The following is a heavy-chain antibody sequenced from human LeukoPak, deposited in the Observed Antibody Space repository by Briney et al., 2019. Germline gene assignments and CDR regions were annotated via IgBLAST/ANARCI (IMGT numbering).Heavy chain of an antibody. CDR3: TTDSSSWRNFDY. J-gene: IGHJ4*02. CDR2: IKSKTDGGTT. CDR1: GFTFSNAW. Sequence: GGSLRLSCAASGFTFSNAWMSWVRQAPGKGLEWVGRIKSKTDGGTTDYAAPMKGRFTISRDDSKNTLYLQMNSLKTEDTAVYYCTTDSSSWRNFDYWGQGTLVTVSS. D-gene: IGHD6-13*01. V-gene: IGHV3-15*01.